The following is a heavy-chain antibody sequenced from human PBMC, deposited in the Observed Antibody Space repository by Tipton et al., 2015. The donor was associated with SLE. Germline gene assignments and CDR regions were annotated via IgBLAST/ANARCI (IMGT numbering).Heavy chain of an antibody. J-gene: IGHJ6*03. CDR2: IYYSGSP. CDR3: ARLEGVTGYMDV. CDR1: GGSISSSSYY. D-gene: IGHD3-10*01. Sequence: TLSLTCTVSGGSISSSSYYWGWIRQPPGKGLEWIGSIYYSGSPYYNPSLKSRVTISVDTSKNQFSLKLSSVTAADTAVYYCARLEGVTGYMDVWGKGTTVTVSS. V-gene: IGHV4-39*07.